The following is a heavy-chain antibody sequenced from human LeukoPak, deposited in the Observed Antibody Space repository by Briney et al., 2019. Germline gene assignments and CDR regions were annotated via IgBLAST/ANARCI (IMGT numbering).Heavy chain of an antibody. Sequence: GGNLRLSCAASGFTFSGFAMSWIRQAPGKGLEWVSSISRSGESTFYADSVRGRFTISRDNSKNTVSLQMESQRAEDTALYYCAKDYAVGSIDYWGQGTLVTVSS. V-gene: IGHV3-23*01. CDR1: GFTFSGFA. CDR3: AKDYAVGSIDY. J-gene: IGHJ4*02. D-gene: IGHD3-16*01. CDR2: ISRSGEST.